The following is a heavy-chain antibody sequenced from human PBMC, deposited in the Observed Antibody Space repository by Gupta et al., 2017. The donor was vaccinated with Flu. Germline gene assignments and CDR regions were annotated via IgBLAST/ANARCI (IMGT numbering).Heavy chain of an antibody. D-gene: IGHD6-19*01. J-gene: IGHJ6*02. V-gene: IGHV1-69*06. CDR2: IIPIFGTA. CDR3: ARDCYSSGWCYYYGMDV. Sequence: GQGLEWMGGIIPIFGTANYGQKFQGRVTITANKSTSTAYMELSSLRSEDTAVYYCARDCYSSGWCYYYGMDVWGQGTTVTVSS.